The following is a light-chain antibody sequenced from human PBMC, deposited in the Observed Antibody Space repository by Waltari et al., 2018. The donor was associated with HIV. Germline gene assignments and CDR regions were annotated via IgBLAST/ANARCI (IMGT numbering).Light chain of an antibody. CDR3: QSYDSSLSGFWV. J-gene: IGLJ3*02. V-gene: IGLV1-40*01. CDR1: SSNLGAGSD. CDR2: GDS. Sequence: QSVLTQPPSVSGAPGQRVTISCTGNSSNLGAGSDVHWYQQLPGIAPRLRIYGDSNRPSGVPDRFSGSKSGTSASLAITGLQAEDEADYYCQSYDSSLSGFWVFGGGTKLTVL.